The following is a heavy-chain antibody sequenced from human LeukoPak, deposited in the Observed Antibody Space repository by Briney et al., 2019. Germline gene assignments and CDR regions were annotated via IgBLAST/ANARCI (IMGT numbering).Heavy chain of an antibody. D-gene: IGHD1-1*01. CDR1: GFTFSSYS. V-gene: IGHV3-21*01. CDR2: ISSSSSYI. CDR3: ARGGTSGY. J-gene: IGHJ4*02. Sequence: GGSLRLSCEASGFTFSSYSMNWVRQAPGQGLEWVSSISSSSSYIYYADSVKGRFTISRDNAKNSLYLQMNSLRAEDTAVYYCARGGTSGYWGQGTLVTVSS.